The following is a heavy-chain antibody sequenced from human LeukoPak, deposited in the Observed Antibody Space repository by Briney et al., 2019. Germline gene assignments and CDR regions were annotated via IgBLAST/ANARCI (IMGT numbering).Heavy chain of an antibody. V-gene: IGHV3-23*01. CDR2: ITGSGDTT. CDR1: GFSFSNYA. CDR3: AKGGRNDFWSGYYTGDAFDI. D-gene: IGHD3-3*01. J-gene: IGHJ3*02. Sequence: PGGSLRLSCAASGFSFSNYAMSWVRQAPGKGLEWVSAITGSGDTTYYAHPVKGRFTISRDNSKNTLYLQMNSLRAEDTAVYYCAKGGRNDFWSGYYTGDAFDIWGQGTMVTVSS.